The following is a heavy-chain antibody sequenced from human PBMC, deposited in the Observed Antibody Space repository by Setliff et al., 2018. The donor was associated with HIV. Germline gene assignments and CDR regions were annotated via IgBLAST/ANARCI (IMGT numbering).Heavy chain of an antibody. CDR3: ARGRRSSGWYVYH. V-gene: IGHV4-59*11. CDR2: VYYSGTT. Sequence: PSETLSLTCTVSGGSISSHYWSWMRQSPGKGLEWIGSVYYSGTTKYNPSLNSRITISLDASKRQFSLKLDSVTAADTAVYYCARGRRSSGWYVYHWGQGTLVTVSS. J-gene: IGHJ4*02. D-gene: IGHD6-19*01. CDR1: GGSISSHY.